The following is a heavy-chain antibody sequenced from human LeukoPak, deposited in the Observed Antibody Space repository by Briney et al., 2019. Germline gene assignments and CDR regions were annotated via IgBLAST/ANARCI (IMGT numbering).Heavy chain of an antibody. CDR1: GNTFTTSL. CDR3: ARPNYSSSLAFDY. D-gene: IGHD2-2*01. Sequence: PGESLKSSCRDSGNTFTTSLIVWPRHMPRKGLEWMGFIYPVDSATTYSPSFQGHVTFSVDKYSRTAYLHWSRLRASDTAIYYCARPNYSSSLAFDYWGQGSQATVSS. CDR2: IYPVDSAT. V-gene: IGHV5-51*01. J-gene: IGHJ4*02.